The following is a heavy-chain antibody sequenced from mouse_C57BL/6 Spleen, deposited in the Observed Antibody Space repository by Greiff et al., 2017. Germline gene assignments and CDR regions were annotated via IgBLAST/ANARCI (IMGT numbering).Heavy chain of an antibody. J-gene: IGHJ4*01. Sequence: QVQLQQPGAELVMPGASVKLSCKASGYTFTSYWMHWVKQRPGQGLEWIGEIDPSDSYPNYNQKFKGKSTLTVDKSSSTAYMQLSSLTSEDSAVYYCARIYGSSPYYAMDYWGQGTSVTVSS. CDR3: ARIYGSSPYYAMDY. D-gene: IGHD1-1*01. CDR2: IDPSDSYP. V-gene: IGHV1-69*01. CDR1: GYTFTSYW.